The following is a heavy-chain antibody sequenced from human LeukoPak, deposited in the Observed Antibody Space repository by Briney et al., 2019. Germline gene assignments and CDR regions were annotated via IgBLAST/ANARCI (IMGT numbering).Heavy chain of an antibody. CDR3: AKYGSGLRDY. Sequence: PGRSLRLSCAASGFTFRTYGFSWVRQAPGKGLEWVSTVSSSGGSTYYADSVKGRFTISRDNSKNTLYLQMNRLIAEDTAVYYCAKYGSGLRDYWGQGTLVTVSS. D-gene: IGHD3-10*01. CDR2: VSSSGGST. V-gene: IGHV3-23*01. CDR1: GFTFRTYG. J-gene: IGHJ4*02.